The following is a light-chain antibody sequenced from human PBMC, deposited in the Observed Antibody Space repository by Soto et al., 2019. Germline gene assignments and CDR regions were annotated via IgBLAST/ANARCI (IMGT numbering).Light chain of an antibody. J-gene: IGLJ2*01. CDR2: DTS. CDR3: LLLQRGARKV. CDR1: TGAVTSGHY. V-gene: IGLV7-46*01. Sequence: QTVVTQEPSLTVSPGGTVTLTCGSSTGAVTSGHYPYWFQQKPGQAPRTLIYDTSNKHSWTPARFSGSLLGGKAALTLSGSQPEGGGEYYCLLLQRGARKVFGGGTKLTVL.